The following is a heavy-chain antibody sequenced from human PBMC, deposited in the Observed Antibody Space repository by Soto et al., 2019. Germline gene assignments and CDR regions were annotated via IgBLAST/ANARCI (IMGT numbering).Heavy chain of an antibody. CDR3: TRSSSTVTTCDY. CDR2: IIPIFGTT. V-gene: IGHV1-69*13. J-gene: IGHJ4*02. D-gene: IGHD4-17*01. CDR1: GGTLSTYA. Sequence: SVKVSCKASGGTLSTYAFSWVRQAPGQGLEWMGGIIPIFGTTSYAQKFQGRVTIIADESTTTTYMELSSLRYEDTAMYYCTRSSSTVTTCDYWGQGTLVTVSS.